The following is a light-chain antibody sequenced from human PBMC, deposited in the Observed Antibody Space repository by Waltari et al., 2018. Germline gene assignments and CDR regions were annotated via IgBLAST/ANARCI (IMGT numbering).Light chain of an antibody. J-gene: IGKJ2*02. CDR3: QQYGSSPCT. V-gene: IGKV3-20*01. CDR2: DAT. CDR1: QRVSVNS. Sequence: EVVLTQSPGILSLSPGDRATLSCRASQRVSVNSLAWYQHNPGQAPRLLIYDATMRATAIPDRFSGSVSGTDFTLVITRLEPEDFGVYYCQQYGSSPCTFGQGTKLQIK.